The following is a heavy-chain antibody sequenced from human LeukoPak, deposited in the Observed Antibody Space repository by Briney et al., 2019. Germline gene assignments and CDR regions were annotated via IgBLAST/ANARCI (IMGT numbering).Heavy chain of an antibody. CDR2: ISSSSSYI. V-gene: IGHV3-21*01. J-gene: IGHJ3*02. CDR3: ARETSSSRDAFDI. D-gene: IGHD6-13*01. Sequence: GGSLRLSCAASGFTFSSYSMNWVRQAPGKGLEWVSSISSSSSYIYYADSVKGRFTISRDNAKNSLYLQMNSLRAEDTAVYYCARETSSSRDAFDIWGQGTTVTVSS. CDR1: GFTFSSYS.